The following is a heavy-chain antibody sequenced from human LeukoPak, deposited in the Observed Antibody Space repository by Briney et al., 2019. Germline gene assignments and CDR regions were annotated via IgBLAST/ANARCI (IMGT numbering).Heavy chain of an antibody. Sequence: ASVKVSCKVSGYSLTELSIHWVRQAPGKGLEWMGGFDPEDGQTIYAQKFQGRVTMTEDTSTDTAYMELSSLRSEDTAVYYCARVYGVGGWYPFDYWGQGTLVTVSS. CDR1: GYSLTELS. J-gene: IGHJ4*02. CDR3: ARVYGVGGWYPFDY. V-gene: IGHV1-24*01. CDR2: FDPEDGQT. D-gene: IGHD6-19*01.